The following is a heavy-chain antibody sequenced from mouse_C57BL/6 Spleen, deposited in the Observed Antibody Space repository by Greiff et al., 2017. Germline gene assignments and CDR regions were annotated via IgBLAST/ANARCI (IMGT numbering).Heavy chain of an antibody. J-gene: IGHJ2*01. D-gene: IGHD1-1*01. Sequence: VQLQQSGPELVKPGASVKISCKASGYSFTGYYMNWVKQSPEKSLEWIGEINPSTGGTTYNQKFKAKATLTVDKSSSTAYMQLKSLTSEDSAVXYCARAPTTVVAPFDYWGQGTTLTVSS. CDR2: INPSTGGT. CDR1: GYSFTGYY. CDR3: ARAPTTVVAPFDY. V-gene: IGHV1-42*01.